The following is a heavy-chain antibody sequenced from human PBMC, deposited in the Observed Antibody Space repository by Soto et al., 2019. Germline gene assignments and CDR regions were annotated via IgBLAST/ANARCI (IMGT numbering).Heavy chain of an antibody. CDR3: AREGCSGGSCYSLPGRGVAAFDI. Sequence: QVQLVQSGAEVKKPGSSVKVSCKASGGTFSSYAISWVRQAPGQGLEWMGGIIPIFGTANYAQKFQGRVTITAYESTSTAYMELSSLRSEDTAVYYCAREGCSGGSCYSLPGRGVAAFDIWGQGTMVTVSS. V-gene: IGHV1-69*01. D-gene: IGHD2-15*01. CDR2: IIPIFGTA. CDR1: GGTFSSYA. J-gene: IGHJ3*02.